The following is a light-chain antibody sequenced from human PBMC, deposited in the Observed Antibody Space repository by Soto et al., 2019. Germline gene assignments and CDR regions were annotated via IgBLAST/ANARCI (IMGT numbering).Light chain of an antibody. CDR2: GAS. J-gene: IGKJ1*01. Sequence: EIVLTQSPGTLSLSPGERATLSCRASQSVSSSYLAWYQQKPGQAPRLLIYGASSRATVIPDRFSGSGSGTDFTLTISRLEPEDFAVYYCQQYGSSSTFGQGTKVEIK. CDR3: QQYGSSST. CDR1: QSVSSSY. V-gene: IGKV3-20*01.